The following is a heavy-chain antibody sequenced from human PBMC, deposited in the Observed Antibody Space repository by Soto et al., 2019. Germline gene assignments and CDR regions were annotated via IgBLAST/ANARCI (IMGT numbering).Heavy chain of an antibody. D-gene: IGHD1-26*01. CDR1: GFTFSSYG. CDR2: IWYDGSNK. CDR3: AHIATGEPAYSGGRSKA. J-gene: IGHJ5*02. Sequence: AGGSLRLSCAASGFTFSSYGMHCVRQAPGKGLEWVAVIWYDGSNKYYADSVKGRFTISRYNSKNTLYLQMNILRAEDTAVYYFAHIATGEPAYSGGRSKAWGRGTLVTVSS. V-gene: IGHV3-33*01.